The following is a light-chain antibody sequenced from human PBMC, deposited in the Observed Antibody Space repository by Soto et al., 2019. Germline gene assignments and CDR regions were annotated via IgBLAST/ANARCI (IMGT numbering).Light chain of an antibody. CDR2: WAS. Sequence: DIVMTQSPDSLAVSLGERATFNCKSSQSVLYSPNNKNYLAWYQQKPGQPPKLLIYWASTRESGVPDRFCGSGSGTDFTLTISSLQAEDVAVYYCQQYYSTPWTFGQGTKVEI. V-gene: IGKV4-1*01. J-gene: IGKJ1*01. CDR1: QSVLYSPNNKNY. CDR3: QQYYSTPWT.